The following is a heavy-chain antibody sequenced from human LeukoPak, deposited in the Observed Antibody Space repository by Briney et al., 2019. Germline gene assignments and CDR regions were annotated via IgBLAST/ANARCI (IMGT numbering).Heavy chain of an antibody. D-gene: IGHD6-19*01. J-gene: IGHJ4*02. CDR2: INHSGST. V-gene: IGHV4-34*01. CDR3: ARGSGWYYFDY. Sequence: SETLSLTCAVYGGSFSGYYWSWIRQPPGKGLEWIGEINHSGSTNYNPSLKSRVTISVGTSKNQFSLKLSSVTAADTAVYYCARGSGWYYFDYWGQGTLVTVSS. CDR1: GGSFSGYY.